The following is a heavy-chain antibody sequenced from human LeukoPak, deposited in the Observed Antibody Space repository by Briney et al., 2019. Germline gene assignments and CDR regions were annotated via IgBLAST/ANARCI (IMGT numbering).Heavy chain of an antibody. CDR1: GDSIRRYY. V-gene: IGHV4-4*09. CDR2: IFTSGST. J-gene: IGHJ5*02. CDR3: ATSHDVKTAPYDL. Sequence: AETLSLTRAVSGDSIRRYYWSWVRQSRGKGREGIAYIFTSGSTDYTPSLKSRVTMSVHTSNTQLSMALRFLTAADTAVYYCATSHDVKTAPYDLWGQGTLVTVSS. D-gene: IGHD2-21*01.